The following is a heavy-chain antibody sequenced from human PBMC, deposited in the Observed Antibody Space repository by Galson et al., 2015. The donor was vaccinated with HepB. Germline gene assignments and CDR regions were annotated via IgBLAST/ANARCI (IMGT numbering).Heavy chain of an antibody. D-gene: IGHD6-19*01. CDR3: ASSSDPTRIWHFDL. V-gene: IGHV3-66*02. CDR1: GLIVSNNY. CDR2: IYGGGDT. Sequence: SLRLSCAASGLIVSNNYMTWVRQAPGKGLEWVSLIYGGGDTTYADSVRGRFIISRDISKSTLYVQMTSLTTEDTAVYYCASSSDPTRIWHFDLWGRGTLVIVSS. J-gene: IGHJ2*01.